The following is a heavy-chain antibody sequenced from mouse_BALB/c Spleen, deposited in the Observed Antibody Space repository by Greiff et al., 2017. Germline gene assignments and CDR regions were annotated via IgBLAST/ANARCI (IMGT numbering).Heavy chain of an antibody. J-gene: IGHJ4*01. D-gene: IGHD2-1*01. CDR1: GFNIKDTY. CDR2: IDPANGNT. CDR3: AAGDYYGNYVYAMDY. V-gene: IGHV14-3*02. Sequence: EVQLQQSGAELVKPGASVKLSCTASGFNIKDTYMHWVKQRPEQGLEWIGRIDPANGNTKYDPKFQGKATITADTSSNTAYLQLSSLTSEDTAVYYCAAGDYYGNYVYAMDYWGQGTSVTVSS.